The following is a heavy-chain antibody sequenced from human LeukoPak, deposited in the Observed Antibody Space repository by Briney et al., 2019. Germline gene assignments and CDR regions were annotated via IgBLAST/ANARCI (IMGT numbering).Heavy chain of an antibody. D-gene: IGHD3-22*01. Sequence: ASVKVSCKASGYTFTGYYMHWVRQAPGQGLEWMGRINPNSGGTNYAQKFQGRVTMTRDTSISTAYMELSRLRSDDTAVYYCASDVTYCYDSSGYGRGYWGQGTLVTVSS. CDR2: INPNSGGT. V-gene: IGHV1-2*06. CDR3: ASDVTYCYDSSGYGRGY. CDR1: GYTFTGYY. J-gene: IGHJ4*02.